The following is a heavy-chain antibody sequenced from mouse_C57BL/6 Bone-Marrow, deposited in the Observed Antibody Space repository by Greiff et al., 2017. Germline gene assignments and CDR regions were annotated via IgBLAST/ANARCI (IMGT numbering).Heavy chain of an antibody. CDR3: SSHFYYYGSSYYAMDY. D-gene: IGHD1-1*01. CDR2: ISSGGSYT. CDR1: GFTFSSYG. J-gene: IGHJ4*01. Sequence: EVMLVESGGDLVKPGGSLKLSCAASGFTFSSYGMSWVRQTPDKRLEWVATISSGGSYTYYPDSVKVRFTISRDNAKNTLYLQMSSLTSDDTAMYYCSSHFYYYGSSYYAMDYWGQGTSVTVSS. V-gene: IGHV5-6*01.